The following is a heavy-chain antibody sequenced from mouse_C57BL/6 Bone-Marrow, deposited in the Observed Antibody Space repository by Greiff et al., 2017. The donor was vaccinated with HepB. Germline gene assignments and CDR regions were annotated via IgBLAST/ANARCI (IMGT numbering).Heavy chain of an antibody. D-gene: IGHD4-1*01. V-gene: IGHV1-52*01. J-gene: IGHJ4*01. CDR1: GYTFTSYR. Sequence: VQLQQPGAELVRPGSSVKLSCKASGYTFTSYRMHWVKQRPIQGLEWIGNIDPSDSETHYNQEFKDKATLTVDKSSSTAYMQLSSLTSEDSAVYYCARMSNWDEEGYAMDYWGQGTSVTVSS. CDR3: ARMSNWDEEGYAMDY. CDR2: IDPSDSET.